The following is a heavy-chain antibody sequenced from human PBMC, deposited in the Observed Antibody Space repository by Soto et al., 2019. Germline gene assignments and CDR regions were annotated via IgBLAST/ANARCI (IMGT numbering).Heavy chain of an antibody. V-gene: IGHV4-4*07. CDR2: MFASGRT. Sequence: SETLSLTCTVSGGSISNDRWSGVRQPAGKGLGWIGRMFASGRTNYNPSLQSRVTMSVDTSKNQFSLTMTSLASADTAVYYCTRGTFETTAPFYWGQGIPVTVSS. D-gene: IGHD4-17*01. CDR3: TRGTFETTAPFY. J-gene: IGHJ4*02. CDR1: GGSISNDR.